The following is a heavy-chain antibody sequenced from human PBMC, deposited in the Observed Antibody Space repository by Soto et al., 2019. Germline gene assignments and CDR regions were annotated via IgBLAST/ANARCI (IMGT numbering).Heavy chain of an antibody. D-gene: IGHD3-22*01. J-gene: IGHJ5*02. V-gene: IGHV4-39*01. CDR3: ARHGGYYYDSSGYYVPSWFDP. CDR2: IYYSGST. Sequence: QLQLQESGPGLVKPSETLSLTCTVPGGSISSSSYYWGWIRQPPGKGLEWIGSIYYSGSTYYNPSLKSRVTISVDTSKNQFSLKLSSVTAADTAVYYCARHGGYYYDSSGYYVPSWFDPWGQGTLVTVSS. CDR1: GGSISSSSYY.